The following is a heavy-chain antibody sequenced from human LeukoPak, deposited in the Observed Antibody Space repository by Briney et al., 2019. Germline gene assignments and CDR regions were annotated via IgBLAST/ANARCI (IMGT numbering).Heavy chain of an antibody. Sequence: ASVKVSCKASGYTFTNYGITWVRQAPGQGLEWMGWINPKTGSTNYPQKFQGRVTMTRDTSISTTNMELSRLRSDDTAVYFCARDLDDACDIWGQGTMVTVSS. V-gene: IGHV1-2*02. CDR1: GYTFTNYG. D-gene: IGHD1-1*01. CDR3: ARDLDDACDI. J-gene: IGHJ3*02. CDR2: INPKTGST.